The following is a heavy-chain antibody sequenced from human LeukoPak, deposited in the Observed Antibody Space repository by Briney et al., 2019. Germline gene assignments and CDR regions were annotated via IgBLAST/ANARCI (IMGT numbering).Heavy chain of an antibody. CDR1: GFTFTNAY. D-gene: IGHD2-21*02. Sequence: PGGYLRLYCAASGFTFTNAYMSWVRQAPGKGLEWVGRIKSRTDGGTTDYAAPVKGRFTISRDDSKNTLYLQMNSLKTEDTAVYYCTTGVVTGDVDYWGQGTLVTVSS. CDR3: TTGVVTGDVDY. J-gene: IGHJ4*02. V-gene: IGHV3-15*01. CDR2: IKSRTDGGTT.